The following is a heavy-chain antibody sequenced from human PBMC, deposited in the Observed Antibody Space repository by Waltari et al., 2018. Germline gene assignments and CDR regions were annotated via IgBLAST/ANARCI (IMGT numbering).Heavy chain of an antibody. J-gene: IGHJ4*02. CDR1: GGSISSYY. Sequence: QVQLQESGPGLVKPSETLSLTCTVSGGSISSYYWSWIRQPPGEGLEWIGCIYSSGSTNYNPSLKSRVTRSVDTSKNQFSLKLNSMTAADTAVYYCARDGGWGSYRPFDYWGQGTLVTVSS. V-gene: IGHV4-59*01. CDR3: ARDGGWGSYRPFDY. D-gene: IGHD3-16*02. CDR2: IYSSGST.